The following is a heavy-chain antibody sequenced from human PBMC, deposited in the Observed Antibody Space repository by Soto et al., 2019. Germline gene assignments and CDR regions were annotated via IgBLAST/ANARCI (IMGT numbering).Heavy chain of an antibody. D-gene: IGHD2-15*01. CDR2: ISRSGDTP. V-gene: IGHV3-23*01. CDR3: VKDAFVGGGISEFDY. Sequence: PGGSLRLSCAASGFTFGNYVMTWFRQAPGKGLEWVSAISRSGDTPYYADSAKGRFTISRGNSKSRLYLEMSSLRAEDTALYYCVKDAFVGGGISEFDYWGQGIVVTVSS. J-gene: IGHJ4*02. CDR1: GFTFGNYV.